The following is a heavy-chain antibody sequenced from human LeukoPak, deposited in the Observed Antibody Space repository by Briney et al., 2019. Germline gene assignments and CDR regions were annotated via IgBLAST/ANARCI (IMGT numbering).Heavy chain of an antibody. D-gene: IGHD1-26*01. J-gene: IGHJ4*02. V-gene: IGHV3-66*01. CDR3: TREAGATDY. CDR2: IYSDGTT. Sequence: PGGSLRLSCAVSGLTVSTNYMSWVRQAPGKGLEWVSIIYSDGTTYYADSVKGRFTISRDNSKNMLYLQMNSLRAEDTALYHCTREAGATDYWGQGTLVTVSS. CDR1: GLTVSTNY.